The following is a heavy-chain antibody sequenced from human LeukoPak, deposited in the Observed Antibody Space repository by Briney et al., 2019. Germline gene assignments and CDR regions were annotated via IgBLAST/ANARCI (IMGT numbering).Heavy chain of an antibody. Sequence: ASVKVSCKASGYTFTGYYMHWVRQAPGQGLEWMGWINPNSGGTNYAQKFQGRVTMTRDTSISTAYMELSRLRSDDTAVYYCAKGAGSYTMTYYFDYWGQGTLVTISS. CDR2: INPNSGGT. V-gene: IGHV1-2*02. D-gene: IGHD1-26*01. CDR1: GYTFTGYY. J-gene: IGHJ4*02. CDR3: AKGAGSYTMTYYFDY.